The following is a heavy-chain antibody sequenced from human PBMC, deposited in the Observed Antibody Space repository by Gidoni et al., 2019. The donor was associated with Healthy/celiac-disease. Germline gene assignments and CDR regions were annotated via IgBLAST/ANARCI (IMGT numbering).Heavy chain of an antibody. CDR2: IWYDGSNK. V-gene: IGHV3-33*01. J-gene: IGHJ4*02. CDR3: ARSSANYYFDY. CDR1: TFSSYG. D-gene: IGHD1-1*01. Sequence: TFSSYGMHWVRQAPGKGLEWVAVIWYDGSNKYYADSVKGRFTISRDNSKNTLYLQMNSLRAEDTAVYYCARSSANYYFDYWGQGTLVTVSS.